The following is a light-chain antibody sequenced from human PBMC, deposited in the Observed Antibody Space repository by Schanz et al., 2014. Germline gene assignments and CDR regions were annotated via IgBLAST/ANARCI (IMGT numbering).Light chain of an antibody. J-gene: IGLJ3*02. CDR2: RND. CDR3: QSYDNSLSGRV. CDR1: SSNLVHNY. Sequence: QSVLTQPPSASGTPGQRVTISCSGNSSNLVHNYVYWYQHFPGTAPKLLIYRNDQRFPGVPDRFSGSKSGTSASLAISGLRSEEEADYYCQSYDNSLSGRVFGGGTKRTVL. V-gene: IGLV1-47*01.